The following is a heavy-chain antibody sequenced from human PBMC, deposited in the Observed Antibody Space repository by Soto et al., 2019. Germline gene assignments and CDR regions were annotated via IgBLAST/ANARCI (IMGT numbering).Heavy chain of an antibody. J-gene: IGHJ5*02. D-gene: IGHD2-15*01. CDR3: ARDVGYCSGGSCYFRSENNWFDP. Sequence: PSETLSLTCTVSGGSISSSSYDWGWIRQPPGKGLEWIGYIYYSGSTNYNPSLKSRVTISVDTSKNQFSLKLSSVTAADTAVYYCARDVGYCSGGSCYFRSENNWFDPWGQGTLVTVSS. V-gene: IGHV4-61*01. CDR1: GGSISSSSYD. CDR2: IYYSGST.